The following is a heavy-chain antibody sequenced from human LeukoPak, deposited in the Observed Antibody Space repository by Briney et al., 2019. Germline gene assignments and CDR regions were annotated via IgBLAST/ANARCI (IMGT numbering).Heavy chain of an antibody. D-gene: IGHD3-9*01. V-gene: IGHV3-9*01. CDR2: ISWNSGSI. CDR3: ANGRKFEILTGYYLY. J-gene: IGHJ4*02. Sequence: PGGSLRLSCAASGFTFDDYAMHWVRQAPGKGLEWVSGISWNSGSIVYADSVKGRFTISRDNAKNSLYLQMNSLKAEDTAFYYCANGRKFEILTGYYLYWGQGTLVTVSS. CDR1: GFTFDDYA.